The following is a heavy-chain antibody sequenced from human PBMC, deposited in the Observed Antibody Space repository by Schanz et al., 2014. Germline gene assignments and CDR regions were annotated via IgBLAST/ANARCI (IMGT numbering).Heavy chain of an antibody. Sequence: EVQLVESGGGLVKPGGSLRLSCAASGFTLSNYAMSWVRQAPGKGLEWVSSISSGGGSTYYADSVKGRFTISRDNSKNTLYLQMNSLRAEDTTIYYCAKDAPYPFDLWGRGTLITVSS. V-gene: IGHV3-23*04. J-gene: IGHJ2*01. CDR1: GFTLSNYA. CDR3: AKDAPYPFDL. CDR2: ISSGGGST.